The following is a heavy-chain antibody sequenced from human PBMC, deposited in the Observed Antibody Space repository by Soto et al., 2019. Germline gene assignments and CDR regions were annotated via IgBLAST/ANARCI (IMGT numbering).Heavy chain of an antibody. CDR1: GFTFGGYS. J-gene: IGHJ4*02. CDR2: IIGSGGST. CDR3: AKDRNYYDSSGYDY. D-gene: IGHD3-22*01. V-gene: IGHV3-23*01. Sequence: GGSLRLSCAASGFTFGGYSMSWVRQAPGKGLEWVSTIIGSGGSTYYADSVKGRFSVSRDNSKNTLYLQMNSLRAEDTAVYYCAKDRNYYDSSGYDYWGQGTLVTVSS.